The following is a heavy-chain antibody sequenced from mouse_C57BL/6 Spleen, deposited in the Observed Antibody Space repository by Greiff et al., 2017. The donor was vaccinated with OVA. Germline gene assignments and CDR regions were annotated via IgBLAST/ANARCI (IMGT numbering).Heavy chain of an antibody. CDR2: IYPRSGNT. Sequence: QVQLKQSGAELARPGASVKLSCKASGYTFTSYGISWVKQRTGQGLEWIGEIYPRSGNTYYNEKFKGKATLTADKSSSTAYMELRSLTSEDSAVYFCARSGGSSFCFDYWGQGTTLTVSS. CDR3: ARSGGSSFCFDY. CDR1: GYTFTSYG. J-gene: IGHJ2*01. D-gene: IGHD1-1*01. V-gene: IGHV1-81*01.